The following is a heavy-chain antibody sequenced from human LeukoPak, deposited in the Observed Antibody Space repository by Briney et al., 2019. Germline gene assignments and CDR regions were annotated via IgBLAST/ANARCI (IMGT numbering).Heavy chain of an antibody. V-gene: IGHV1-69*13. CDR3: ARARTSIRFTDSFDI. D-gene: IGHD2-21*01. CDR1: GVTFSNNS. Sequence: ASVKVSCKTSGVTFSNNSITWVRQAPGQGPEWLGGIIPILRSASYAQKFRGRLRMTSDESTTTAYMELSSLSSDDTAMYFCARARTSIRFTDSFDIWSQGTLVTVSS. J-gene: IGHJ3*02. CDR2: IIPILRSA.